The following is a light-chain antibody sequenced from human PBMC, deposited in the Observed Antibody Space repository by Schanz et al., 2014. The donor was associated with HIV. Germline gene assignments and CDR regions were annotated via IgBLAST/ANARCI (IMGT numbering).Light chain of an antibody. CDR3: SSYTSSSTLVV. Sequence: QSALTQPSSVSGSPGPSVTLSCTGTSSDVGRYNYVSWYQQSPGKAPKVMVYEVSKRPSGVPDRFSGSRSGNTASLTISGLQADDEADYYCSSYTSSSTLVVFGGGTKLTVL. V-gene: IGLV2-14*01. CDR2: EVS. J-gene: IGLJ2*01. CDR1: SSDVGRYNY.